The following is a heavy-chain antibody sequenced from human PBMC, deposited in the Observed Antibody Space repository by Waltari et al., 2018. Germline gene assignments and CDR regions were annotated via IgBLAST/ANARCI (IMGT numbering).Heavy chain of an antibody. D-gene: IGHD3-10*01. J-gene: IGHJ4*02. CDR2: INPNGGRT. CDR1: GYTFTSYY. V-gene: IGHV1-46*01. CDR3: ARGRFYSDSGNYPTTFDC. Sequence: QVQLVQSGAEVKKPGASVKLSCKASGYTFTSYYMHWVRQAPGQGLEWMGRINPNGGRTTYEQKILGRVTMTRDTSTNTVYMELSSLRSEDTAVYYCARGRFYSDSGNYPTTFDCWGQGTLVTVSS.